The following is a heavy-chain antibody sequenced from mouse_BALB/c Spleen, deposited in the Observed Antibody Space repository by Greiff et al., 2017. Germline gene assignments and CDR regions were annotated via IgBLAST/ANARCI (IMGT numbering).Heavy chain of an antibody. Sequence: VKPVASGPGLVAPSQRLSITFPVSWLSFTSYRVHWVRQPPGKGLEWLGVIWAGGSTNYNSALMSRLSISKDNSKIQVLLKMNSRQTDDTAVYYCARDNYGIDYWGQGTTLTVSS. CDR1: WLSFTSYR. CDR2: IWAGGST. J-gene: IGHJ2*01. D-gene: IGHD2-1*01. V-gene: IGHV2-9*02. CDR3: ARDNYGIDY.